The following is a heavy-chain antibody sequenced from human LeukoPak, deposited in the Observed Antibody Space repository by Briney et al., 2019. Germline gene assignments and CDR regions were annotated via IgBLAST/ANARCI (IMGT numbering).Heavy chain of an antibody. D-gene: IGHD3-16*01. CDR1: GFMFSTYA. J-gene: IGHJ4*02. V-gene: IGHV3-64*01. CDR3: ANADYVWGSHFDY. CDR2: ISSNGGST. Sequence: GGSLRLSCAASGFMFSTYAMHWVRQAPGKGLEYVSAISSNGGSTYYANSVKGRFTISRDNSKNTLYLQMNSLRAEDTAVYYCANADYVWGSHFDYWGQGTLVTVSS.